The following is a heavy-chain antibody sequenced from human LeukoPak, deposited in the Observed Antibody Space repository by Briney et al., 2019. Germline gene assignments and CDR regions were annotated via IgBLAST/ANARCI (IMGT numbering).Heavy chain of an antibody. V-gene: IGHV5-10-1*01. CDR1: GYSFTSYW. CDR3: ARSANMQSYYYYGMDV. Sequence: GESLQISCKGSGYSFTSYWISWVRQMPGKGLEWMGRIDPSDSYTNYSPSFQGHVTISADKSISTAYLQWSSLKASDTAMYYCARSANMQSYYYYGMDVWGQGTTVTVSS. CDR2: IDPSDSYT. D-gene: IGHD1/OR15-1a*01. J-gene: IGHJ6*02.